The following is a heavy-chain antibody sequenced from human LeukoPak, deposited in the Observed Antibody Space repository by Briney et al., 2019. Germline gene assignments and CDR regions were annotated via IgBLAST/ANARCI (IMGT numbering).Heavy chain of an antibody. D-gene: IGHD3-3*02. Sequence: ASVKVSCKASGGTFSSYAINWVRQAPGQGLEWMGRIIVILGVTNYAQRFQGRVAITADKSTTTAYMELSSLTSHDTAVYYCARYIHPQGIVGSAMDVWGQGTTVIVSS. CDR1: GGTFSSYA. CDR3: ARYIHPQGIVGSAMDV. CDR2: IIVILGVT. V-gene: IGHV1-69*04. J-gene: IGHJ6*02.